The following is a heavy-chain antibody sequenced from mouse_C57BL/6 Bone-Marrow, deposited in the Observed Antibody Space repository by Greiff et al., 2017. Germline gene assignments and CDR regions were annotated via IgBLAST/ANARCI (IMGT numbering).Heavy chain of an antibody. CDR1: GYTFTDYY. CDR3: ARSIRDGYYLYYFDY. D-gene: IGHD2-3*01. Sequence: EVQLQQSGPVLVKPGASVKMSCKASGYTFTDYYMNWVKQSHGKSLEWIGVINPYNGGTSYNQKFKGKATLTVDKSSSTAYMELNSLTSEDSAVYYCARSIRDGYYLYYFDYWGQGTTLTVSS. V-gene: IGHV1-19*01. CDR2: INPYNGGT. J-gene: IGHJ2*01.